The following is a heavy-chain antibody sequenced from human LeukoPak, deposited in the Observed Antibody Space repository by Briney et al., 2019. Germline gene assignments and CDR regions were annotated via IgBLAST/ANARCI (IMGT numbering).Heavy chain of an antibody. J-gene: IGHJ5*02. D-gene: IGHD4-11*01. CDR1: GGSISSSSYY. CDR3: AMPPYSLNWFDP. Sequence: PSETRSLTCTVAGGSISSSSYYWGWIRQPPGKGLEGFGSIYYSRTIYYNPSLRRRVTISVDSPKNQFSLKLSYVTAADTDMYCCAMPPYSLNWFDPWGQGTLPTVSS. V-gene: IGHV4-39*01. CDR2: IYYSRTI.